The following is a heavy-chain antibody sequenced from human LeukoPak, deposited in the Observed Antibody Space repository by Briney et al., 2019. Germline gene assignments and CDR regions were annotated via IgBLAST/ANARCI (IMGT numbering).Heavy chain of an antibody. J-gene: IGHJ5*02. CDR2: ISAYNGNT. Sequence: ASVKVSCKASGYTFTSYGISWVRQAPGQGLEWMGWISAYNGNTSYAQKLQGRVTMTTDTSTSTAYMELRSLRSDDTAVYYCARELSYGDYRPENWFDPWGQGTLVTVSS. V-gene: IGHV1-18*01. CDR1: GYTFTSYG. CDR3: ARELSYGDYRPENWFDP. D-gene: IGHD4-17*01.